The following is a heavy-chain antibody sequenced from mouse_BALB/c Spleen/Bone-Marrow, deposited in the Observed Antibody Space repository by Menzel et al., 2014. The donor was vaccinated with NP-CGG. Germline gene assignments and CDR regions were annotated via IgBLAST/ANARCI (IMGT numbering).Heavy chain of an antibody. D-gene: IGHD3-2*02. V-gene: IGHV1S135*01. CDR3: GRSGIPY. CDR2: IDPYTGGA. Sequence: VQLQQPGPELVKPGASVKVSCRTSGYSFTDYNIYWVKQSHGKSLEWIGYIDPYTGGASYNQKFKGKASLTVDKSSSSAFMHLNSLTSEDSAVYYCGRSGIPYRRQGTLVPVSA. J-gene: IGHJ3*01. CDR1: GYSFTDYN.